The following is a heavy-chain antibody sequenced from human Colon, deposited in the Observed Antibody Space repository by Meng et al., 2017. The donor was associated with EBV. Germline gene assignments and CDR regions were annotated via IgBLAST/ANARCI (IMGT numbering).Heavy chain of an antibody. Sequence: QVQCQESGSGLVRPSQTLSLTSAVSGDSITSGDYSWTWIRQPPGKGLEWIGYIYHGVNIYYTPSLRSRVTISVDKSRNQFSLKLTSVSAADTAVYYCVRDTRRGGGWFDPWGQGTLVTVSS. V-gene: IGHV4-30-2*01. D-gene: IGHD3-10*01. CDR1: GDSITSGDYS. CDR2: IYHGVNI. CDR3: VRDTRRGGGWFDP. J-gene: IGHJ5*02.